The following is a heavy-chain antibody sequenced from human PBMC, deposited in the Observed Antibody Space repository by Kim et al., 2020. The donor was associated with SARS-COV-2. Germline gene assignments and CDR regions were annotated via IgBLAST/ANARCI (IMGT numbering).Heavy chain of an antibody. CDR3: ARQTDYYDSSVVPSAADY. Sequence: GESLKISCKGSGYSFTSYWIGWVRQMPGKGLEWMGIIYPGDSDTRYSPSFQGQVTISADKSISTAYLQWSSLKASDTAMYYCARQTDYYDSSVVPSAADYWGQGTLVTVSS. V-gene: IGHV5-51*01. D-gene: IGHD3-22*01. CDR2: IYPGDSDT. J-gene: IGHJ4*02. CDR1: GYSFTSYW.